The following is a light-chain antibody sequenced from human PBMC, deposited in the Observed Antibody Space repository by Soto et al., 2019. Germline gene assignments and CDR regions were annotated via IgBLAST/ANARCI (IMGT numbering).Light chain of an antibody. CDR1: QSVTSD. CDR2: GAS. V-gene: IGKV3-15*01. CDR3: QQYNDWPPT. Sequence: EIGLTQSPDILSLSPGDRATLSCRASQSVTSDFLVWYQQKHGQAPRLLIYGASTRATGMPARFSGSGYGTEFNLTISSLQPEDFAVYYCQQYNDWPPTFGQGTKVDIK. J-gene: IGKJ1*01.